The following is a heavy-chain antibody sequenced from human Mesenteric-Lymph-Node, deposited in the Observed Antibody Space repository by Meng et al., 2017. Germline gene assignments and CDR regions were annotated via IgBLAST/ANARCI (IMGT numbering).Heavy chain of an antibody. V-gene: IGHV1-18*04. Sequence: VQLMRRGAGVKKPGASVRVSCKAPGYTFTGYYMHWVRHGTVQGLEWMGWINAYNGDTNYAQTLQGRVTMTTDTSTSTAYIGLRSLRSDDTAVYYCARVEVGITSGDYWGQGTLVTVSS. CDR1: GYTFTGYY. D-gene: IGHD1-26*01. CDR3: ARVEVGITSGDY. CDR2: INAYNGDT. J-gene: IGHJ4*02.